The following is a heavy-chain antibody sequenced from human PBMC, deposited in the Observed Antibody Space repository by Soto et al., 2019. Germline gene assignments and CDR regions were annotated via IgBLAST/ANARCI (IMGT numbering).Heavy chain of an antibody. Sequence: VGSLRLSCAASGFTFSSYAMSWVRQAPGKGLEWVSAISGSGGSTYYADSVKGRFTISRDNSKNTLYLQMNSLRAEDTAVYYCAKDVRRRFLEWLNPGPYGTDVWGQGTTVTVSS. V-gene: IGHV3-23*01. CDR3: AKDVRRRFLEWLNPGPYGTDV. J-gene: IGHJ6*02. CDR2: ISGSGGST. CDR1: GFTFSSYA. D-gene: IGHD3-3*01.